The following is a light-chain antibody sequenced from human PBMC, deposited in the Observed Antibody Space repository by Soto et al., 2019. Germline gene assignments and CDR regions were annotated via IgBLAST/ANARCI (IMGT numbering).Light chain of an antibody. Sequence: QSALTQPPSASGSPGQSVTISCTGSSSDIRSYHLVSWYQQHPGKAPKLMVSDVSQRPSGVPDRFSGSKSGNTASLTVSGLQAEDEADYYCSSYAGSSIVFGGGTKVTVL. J-gene: IGLJ2*01. CDR2: DVS. V-gene: IGLV2-8*01. CDR1: SSDIRSYHL. CDR3: SSYAGSSIV.